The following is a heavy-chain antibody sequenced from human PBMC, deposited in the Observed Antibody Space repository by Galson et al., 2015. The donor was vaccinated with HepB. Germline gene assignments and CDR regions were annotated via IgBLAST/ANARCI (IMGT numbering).Heavy chain of an antibody. D-gene: IGHD3-10*01. Sequence: SVKVSCKASGGTFSSYAISWVRQAPGQGLEWMGGIIPIFGTANYAQKFQGRVTITADESTSTAYMELSSLRSDDTAVYYCARDLQNAVLLWFGELLTPFDYWGQGTLVTVSS. CDR1: GGTFSSYA. J-gene: IGHJ4*02. V-gene: IGHV1-69*13. CDR2: IIPIFGTA. CDR3: ARDLQNAVLLWFGELLTPFDY.